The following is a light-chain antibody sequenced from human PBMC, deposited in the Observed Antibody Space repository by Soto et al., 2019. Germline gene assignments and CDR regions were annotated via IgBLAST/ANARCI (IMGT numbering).Light chain of an antibody. J-gene: IGKJ4*01. CDR1: QSVTSNY. Sequence: EIVLTQSPGTLSLSPGERATLSCRASQSVTSNYLAWYQQKPGQAPRLPIYGASSRATGIPDRFSGSGSGTDFTLTISRLEPEDFAVYYCQQYGGSPRVTFGGGTKVEIK. CDR2: GAS. CDR3: QQYGGSPRVT. V-gene: IGKV3-20*01.